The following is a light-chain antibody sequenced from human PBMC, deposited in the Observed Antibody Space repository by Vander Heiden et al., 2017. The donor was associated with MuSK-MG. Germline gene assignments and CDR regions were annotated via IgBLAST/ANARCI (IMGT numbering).Light chain of an antibody. CDR3: QQSYSTPPT. CDR1: QSISSY. CDR2: AAS. Sequence: DIQMTQSPSSLSASVGDRVTITCRASQSISSYLNWYQQKPGKAPKLLIYAASSLQSGGPSRFSGSGSGTDFTLTISSLQPEDFATYYCQQSYSTPPTFGQGTKVEIK. J-gene: IGKJ1*01. V-gene: IGKV1-39*01.